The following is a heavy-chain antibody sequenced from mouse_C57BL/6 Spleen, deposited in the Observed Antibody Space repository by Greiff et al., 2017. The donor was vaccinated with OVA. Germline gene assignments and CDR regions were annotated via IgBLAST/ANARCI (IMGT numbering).Heavy chain of an antibody. CDR1: GFSLTSYA. V-gene: IGHV2-9-1*01. CDR3: ARTGNYGTNWYFDV. CDR2: IWTGGGT. Sequence: VKLQESGPGLVAPSQSLSITCTVSGFSLTSYAISWVRQPPGKGLEWLGVIWTGGGTNYNSALKSRLSISKDNSKSQVFLKMNSLQTDDTARYYCARTGNYGTNWYFDVWGTGTTVTVSS. D-gene: IGHD1-1*01. J-gene: IGHJ1*03.